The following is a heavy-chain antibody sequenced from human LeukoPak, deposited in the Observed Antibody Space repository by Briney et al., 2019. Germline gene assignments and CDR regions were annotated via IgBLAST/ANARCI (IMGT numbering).Heavy chain of an antibody. CDR2: IYTSGST. V-gene: IGHV4-61*02. CDR1: GGSISSDSYY. J-gene: IGHJ4*02. D-gene: IGHD3-3*01. Sequence: PSETLSLTCTVSGGSISSDSYYWSWIRQPAGKGLEWIGRIYTSGSTSYNPSLKSRVTISVDTSKNQFSLKLSSVTAADTAVYYCARTVRGYDFWSGRSGTNFDYWGQGTLVTVSS. CDR3: ARTVRGYDFWSGRSGTNFDY.